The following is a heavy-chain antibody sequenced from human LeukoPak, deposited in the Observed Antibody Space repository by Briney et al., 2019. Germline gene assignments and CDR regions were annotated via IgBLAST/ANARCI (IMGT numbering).Heavy chain of an antibody. CDR2: IYYSGST. D-gene: IGHD3-10*01. V-gene: IGHV4-30-4*01. Sequence: SETLSLTCTVSGGSISSGDYYWSWIRQPPGKGLEWIGYIYYSGSTYYNPSLKSRVTISVDTSKNQFSLKLSSVTAADTAVYYCARVNYYGSGSYYNAWGQGTLVTASS. CDR1: GGSISSGDYY. CDR3: ARVNYYGSGSYYNA. J-gene: IGHJ5*02.